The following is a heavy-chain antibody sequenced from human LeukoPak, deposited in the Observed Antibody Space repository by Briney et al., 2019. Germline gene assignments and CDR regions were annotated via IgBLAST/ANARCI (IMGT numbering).Heavy chain of an antibody. J-gene: IGHJ6*03. CDR1: GYTFTGYY. D-gene: IGHD3-22*01. V-gene: IGHV1-69*13. CDR3: ARVIYDSSGYYYGYYYYMDV. CDR2: IIPIFGTA. Sequence: SVKVSCKASGYTFTGYYMHWVRQAPGQGLEWMGGIIPIFGTANYAQKFQGRVTITADESTSTAYMELSSLRSEDTAVYYCARVIYDSSGYYYGYYYYMDVWGKGTTVTVSS.